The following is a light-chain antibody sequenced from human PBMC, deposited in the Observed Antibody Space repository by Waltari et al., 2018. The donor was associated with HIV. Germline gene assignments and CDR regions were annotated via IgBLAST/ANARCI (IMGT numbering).Light chain of an antibody. V-gene: IGKV1-5*03. CDR3: QQYNSDFYT. CDR2: KAS. Sequence: IQMTQSPSILSASVGDRITSTCRASQNVDSWLAWYQQRPGRAPKLLIYKASTLEYGVPARFTGSVSGTNFTLTINSLHPDDFATYYCQQYNSDFYTFGQGTRLDLK. CDR1: QNVDSW. J-gene: IGKJ2*01.